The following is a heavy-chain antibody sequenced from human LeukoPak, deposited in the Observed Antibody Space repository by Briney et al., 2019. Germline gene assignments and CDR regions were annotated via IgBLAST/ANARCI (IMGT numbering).Heavy chain of an antibody. CDR1: GDSVNRTY. CDR2: IYHSGNT. Sequence: SETLSLTCTDSGDSVNRTYWTWIRQPAGKGLEWIGRIYHSGNTNYNPSLQSRATMSADTSKNQFSLRLSSVTAADTAVYYCARDRRYCTAGSCFYYDQWGQGILVTVSS. J-gene: IGHJ4*02. CDR3: ARDRRYCTAGSCFYYDQ. V-gene: IGHV4-4*07. D-gene: IGHD2-15*01.